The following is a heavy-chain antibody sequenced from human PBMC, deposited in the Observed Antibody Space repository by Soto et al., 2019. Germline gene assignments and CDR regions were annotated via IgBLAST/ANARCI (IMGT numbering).Heavy chain of an antibody. J-gene: IGHJ4*02. CDR3: ATKYYYDSSGYYPFDY. CDR1: GYTFTSYG. D-gene: IGHD3-22*01. Sequence: QVQLVQSGAEVKKPGASVKVSCKASGYTFTSYGISWVRQAPGQGLEWMGWISAYNGNTNYAQKLRGRVTMTTDTSTSTAYMELRSLRSDDTAVYYCATKYYYDSSGYYPFDYWGQGTLVTVSS. CDR2: ISAYNGNT. V-gene: IGHV1-18*01.